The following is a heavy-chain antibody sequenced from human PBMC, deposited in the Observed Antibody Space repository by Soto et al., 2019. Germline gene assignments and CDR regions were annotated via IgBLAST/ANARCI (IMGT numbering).Heavy chain of an antibody. J-gene: IGHJ6*03. CDR1: GGSISSYY. Sequence: QVQLQESGPGLVKPSETLSLTCTVSGGSISSYYWSWIRQPPGKGLEWIGYIYYSGSTNYNPSLKSRVTISVDTSKNQFSLKLSSVTAADTAVYYCARGGRSGYYYYMDVWGKGTTVTVSS. CDR2: IYYSGST. V-gene: IGHV4-59*01. CDR3: ARGGRSGYYYYMDV.